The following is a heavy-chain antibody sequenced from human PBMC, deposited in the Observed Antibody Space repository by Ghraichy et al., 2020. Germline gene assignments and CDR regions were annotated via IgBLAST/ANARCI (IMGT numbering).Heavy chain of an antibody. V-gene: IGHV4-59*01. D-gene: IGHD3-3*01. Sequence: TLSLTCTVSGGSISRYYWSWIRQPPGKGLEWIGYMFYSGTTNYNPSLKSRVTISIDASKNQLSLKMTSVTAADTAVYYCARASDYDVWSGYYMGGGWYFDFWGQGTLVTVSS. J-gene: IGHJ4*02. CDR1: GGSISRYY. CDR2: MFYSGTT. CDR3: ARASDYDVWSGYYMGGGWYFDF.